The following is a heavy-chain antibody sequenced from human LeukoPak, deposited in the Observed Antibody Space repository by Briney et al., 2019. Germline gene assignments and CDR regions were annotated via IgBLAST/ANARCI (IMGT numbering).Heavy chain of an antibody. CDR3: ARGSSNVAARNNWFDP. CDR2: IYSGGST. V-gene: IGHV3-66*01. CDR1: GFTFSDYY. D-gene: IGHD6-6*01. J-gene: IGHJ5*02. Sequence: GGSLRLSCAASGFTFSDYYMSWIRQAPGKGLEWVSIIYSGGSTFYADSVKGRFTISRDNSKNTLYLQMNSLRAEDTAVYYCARGSSNVAARNNWFDPRGQGTLVTVSS.